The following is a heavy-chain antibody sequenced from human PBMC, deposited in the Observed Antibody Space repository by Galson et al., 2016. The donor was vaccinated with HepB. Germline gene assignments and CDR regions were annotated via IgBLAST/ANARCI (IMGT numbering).Heavy chain of an antibody. Sequence: SLRLSCAASGFTFSSYSMNWVRQAPGKGLEWVSSISSGSSYIYYADSVKGRFTISRDNAKNPLYLQMNSLRAEDTAVYYCARDTVTIYYYYYYGLDVWGQGTTVTVSS. J-gene: IGHJ6*02. CDR3: ARDTVTIYYYYYYGLDV. CDR2: ISSGSSYI. D-gene: IGHD4-17*01. CDR1: GFTFSSYS. V-gene: IGHV3-21*01.